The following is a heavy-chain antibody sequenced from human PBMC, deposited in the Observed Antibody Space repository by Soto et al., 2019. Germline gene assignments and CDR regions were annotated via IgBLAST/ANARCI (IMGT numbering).Heavy chain of an antibody. CDR3: XXNSSPLTPFDY. V-gene: IGHV4-59*01. J-gene: IGHJ4*02. CDR2: IYYSGST. CDR1: GASISSFY. D-gene: IGHD7-27*01. Sequence: QVQLQESGPGLVKPSETLSLTCSVSGASISSFYWSWIRQPPGKGLEWIGYIYYSGSTNYNPSLQSRITMSVDTSKNQFSLKLSSVTAADTXVXXXXXNSSPLTPFDYWGQGALVTXSS.